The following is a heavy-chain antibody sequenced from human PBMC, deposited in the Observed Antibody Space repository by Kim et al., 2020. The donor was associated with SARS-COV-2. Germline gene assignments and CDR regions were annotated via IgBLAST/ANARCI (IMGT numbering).Heavy chain of an antibody. J-gene: IGHJ4*02. Sequence: DSVKGRFTIARDDSKSTLYLQMNSLRTDDTAVYYCARGASCGTDCYSVDHWGQGTLVTVSS. V-gene: IGHV3-30*01. CDR3: ARGASCGTDCYSVDH. D-gene: IGHD2-21*01.